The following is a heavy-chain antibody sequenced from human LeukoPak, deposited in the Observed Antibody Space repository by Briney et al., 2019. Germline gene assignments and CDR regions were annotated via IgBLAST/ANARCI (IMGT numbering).Heavy chain of an antibody. J-gene: IGHJ4*02. CDR1: GGSLCSYY. D-gene: IGHD4-23*01. CDR3: ARVQAYGGKGYFDY. V-gene: IGHV4-59*01. Sequence: SETLSLTCTVSGGSLCSYYWSWLRQPPGKGLEWIGYIYYSGSINYNPSLKSRVTISVDTSKNQFSLKLSSVTAADTAVYYCARVQAYGGKGYFDYWGQGTLVTVSS. CDR2: IYYSGSI.